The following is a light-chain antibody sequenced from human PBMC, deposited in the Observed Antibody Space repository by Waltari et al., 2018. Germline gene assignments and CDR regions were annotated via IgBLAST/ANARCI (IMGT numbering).Light chain of an antibody. CDR2: STT. Sequence: QTVVTQEPSLTVSPGGTVTLTCASNTRAVTSGYYPNWFQQRPGQTPRPLIYSTTNRHSWTPARFSGSLLGDKAALTLSGVQPEDEADYYCLLLSGRFWVFGGGTKLTVL. V-gene: IGLV7-43*01. J-gene: IGLJ3*02. CDR3: LLLSGRFWV. CDR1: TRAVTSGYY.